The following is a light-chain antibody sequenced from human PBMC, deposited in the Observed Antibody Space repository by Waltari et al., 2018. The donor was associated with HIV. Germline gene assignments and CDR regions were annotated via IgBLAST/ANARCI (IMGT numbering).Light chain of an antibody. CDR2: DVS. CDR3: SSYTSSSTRV. Sequence: QSALTQPASVSASPGQSITISCPGTSSDVGVYHYLSWYQQHPGKAPKLMIYDVSNRPSGVSNRFSGSKSGNTASLTISGLQAEDEADYYCSSYTSSSTRVFGTGTKVTVL. J-gene: IGLJ1*01. CDR1: SSDVGVYHY. V-gene: IGLV2-14*03.